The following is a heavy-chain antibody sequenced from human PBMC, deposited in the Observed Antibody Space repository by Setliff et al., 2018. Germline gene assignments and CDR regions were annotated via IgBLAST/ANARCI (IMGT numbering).Heavy chain of an antibody. J-gene: IGHJ5*02. Sequence: SVKVSCKASGGTFSSYAISWVRQAPGQGLEWMGGIIPIFGTANYAQKFQGRVTITADESTSTAYMELSSLRSEDTAVYYCAGNNAHLEWLFAWFDPWGQGTLVTV. V-gene: IGHV1-69*13. CDR3: AGNNAHLEWLFAWFDP. D-gene: IGHD3-3*01. CDR2: IIPIFGTA. CDR1: GGTFSSYA.